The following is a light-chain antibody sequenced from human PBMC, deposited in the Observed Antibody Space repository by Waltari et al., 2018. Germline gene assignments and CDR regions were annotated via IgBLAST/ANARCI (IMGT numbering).Light chain of an antibody. CDR1: QDINNC. CDR3: QQAKSFPPT. V-gene: IGKV1-12*01. CDR2: YAS. J-gene: IGKJ4*01. Sequence: DIQMTQSPSSVSASVGDRVTITCRASQDINNCLAWYQQKPGKAPNILIYYASRLESGVPSRFRGSGSGADFNLTITSLQSEDFATYYCQQAKSFPPTFGGGTKVEIK.